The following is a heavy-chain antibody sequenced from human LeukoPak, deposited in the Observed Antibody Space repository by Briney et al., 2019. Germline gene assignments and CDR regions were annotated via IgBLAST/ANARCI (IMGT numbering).Heavy chain of an antibody. CDR1: GFTFSSYG. J-gene: IGHJ4*02. D-gene: IGHD6-19*01. V-gene: IGHV3-30*02. CDR2: IRYDGSNK. Sequence: PGGSLRLSCAASGFTFSSYGMHWVRQAPGKGLEWVAFIRYDGSNKYYEDSVKGRFTISRDNSKNTLYLQMNSLRAEDTAVYYCAKDRVGYSSGWYSLDYWGQGTLVTVSS. CDR3: AKDRVGYSSGWYSLDY.